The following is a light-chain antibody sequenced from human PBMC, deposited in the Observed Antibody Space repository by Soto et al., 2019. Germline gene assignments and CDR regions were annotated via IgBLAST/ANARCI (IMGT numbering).Light chain of an antibody. Sequence: QSALTQPPSVSGPLGHQSTSPSPGPSITFGYHNRVSWYHQPPGTAPKLMIYEVSTRYSGVPDRFSGSKSGNTASLTISGLQAEDEADYYCSSFASSATLVFGGGTKLTVL. CDR2: EVS. CDR1: SITFGYHNR. J-gene: IGLJ3*02. CDR3: SSFASSATLV. V-gene: IGLV2-18*02.